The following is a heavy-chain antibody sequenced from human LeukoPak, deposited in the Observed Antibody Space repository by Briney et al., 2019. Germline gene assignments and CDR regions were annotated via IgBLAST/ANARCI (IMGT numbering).Heavy chain of an antibody. D-gene: IGHD4-11*01. CDR3: ARGYLATVTTITTFFDY. CDR2: ISSSGSTI. V-gene: IGHV3-48*03. Sequence: GGSLRLSCAASGFTFSSYEMNWVRQAPGKGLEWVSYISSSGSTIYYADSVKGRFTIYRDNAKNSLYLQMNSLRAEDTAVYYCARGYLATVTTITTFFDYWGQGTLVTVSS. J-gene: IGHJ4*02. CDR1: GFTFSSYE.